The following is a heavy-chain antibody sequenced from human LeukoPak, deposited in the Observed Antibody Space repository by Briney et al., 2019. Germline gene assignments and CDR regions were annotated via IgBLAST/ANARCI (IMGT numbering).Heavy chain of an antibody. Sequence: GGSLRLSCAAYGFTLSSHSMNWVRQAPGKGLEWVSSISSSSSYIHSADSVKGRFTISRDNAKNSLYLQMNSPRAEDTAVYYCARDLYDSGAYSSPIDYWGQGTLVTVSS. CDR2: ISSSSSYI. CDR3: ARDLYDSGAYSSPIDY. CDR1: GFTLSSHS. V-gene: IGHV3-21*01. J-gene: IGHJ4*02. D-gene: IGHD3-22*01.